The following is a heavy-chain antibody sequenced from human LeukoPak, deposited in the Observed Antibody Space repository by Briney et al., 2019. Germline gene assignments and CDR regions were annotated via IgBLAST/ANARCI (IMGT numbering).Heavy chain of an antibody. CDR2: ISGDGGST. V-gene: IGHV3-43*02. J-gene: IGHJ6*02. CDR1: GFIFDNYA. CDR3: AKSATLLRFLEWFGSGMDV. Sequence: PGGSLRLSCAAPGFIFDNYAIHWVRQAPGKGLEWVSLISGDGGSTFYADSVRGRFTISRDNSKNSLYLQMNSLRTEDTALYYCAKSATLLRFLEWFGSGMDVWGQGTTVTVSS. D-gene: IGHD3-3*01.